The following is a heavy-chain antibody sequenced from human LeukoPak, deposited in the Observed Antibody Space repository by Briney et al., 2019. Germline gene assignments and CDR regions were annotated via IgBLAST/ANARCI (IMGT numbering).Heavy chain of an antibody. D-gene: IGHD1-26*01. V-gene: IGHV3-23*01. J-gene: IGHJ4*02. Sequence: GGSLRLSCAASGFTFSSYAMSWVRQAPGKGLEWVSAISGSGGSTYYADSVKGRFTISRDNSKNTLYLQMNSLRAEDTAVYYCASSRIVGATTKIDYWGQGTLVTVPS. CDR2: ISGSGGST. CDR1: GFTFSSYA. CDR3: ASSRIVGATTKIDY.